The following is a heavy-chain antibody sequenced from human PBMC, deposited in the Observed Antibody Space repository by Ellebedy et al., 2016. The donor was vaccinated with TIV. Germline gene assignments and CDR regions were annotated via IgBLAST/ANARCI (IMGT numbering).Heavy chain of an antibody. Sequence: GGSLRLXCAAPGLTLSAFAMSWVRQAPGKGLEWVAMINQDGSAKDYVDSVKGRFTISRDNAKNSLFLQMDSLRAEDTAVYFCARRNDFDVWGQGTMVTVSS. CDR1: GLTLSAFA. V-gene: IGHV3-7*01. CDR2: INQDGSAK. CDR3: ARRNDFDV. J-gene: IGHJ3*01.